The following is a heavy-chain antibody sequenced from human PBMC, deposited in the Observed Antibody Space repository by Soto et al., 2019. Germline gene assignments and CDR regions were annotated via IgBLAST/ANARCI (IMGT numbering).Heavy chain of an antibody. V-gene: IGHV4-39*02. CDR1: GGSISSSGYY. J-gene: IGHJ5*02. Sequence: SETLSLTCTVSGGSISSSGYYWGWIRQPPGKGLEWIGSIYYSGSTYYNPSLKSRVTMSVDTSRNQFSLKLSSVTAADTAVYYCARDHCSGGGCYSAWFDPWGQGTLVTVSS. CDR2: IYYSGST. D-gene: IGHD2-15*01. CDR3: ARDHCSGGGCYSAWFDP.